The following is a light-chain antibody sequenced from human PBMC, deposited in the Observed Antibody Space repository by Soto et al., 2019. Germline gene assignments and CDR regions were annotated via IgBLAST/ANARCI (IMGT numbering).Light chain of an antibody. CDR1: QSVSSS. CDR2: DAS. V-gene: IGKV3-11*01. CDR3: QQRSKYT. J-gene: IGKJ2*01. Sequence: IVLTQSPATLSLSPGERATLSCRASQSVSSSLAWYQQKPGQAPRLLIYDASNRATGIPARFSGSGSGTDFTLTISRLEPEDFAVYYCQQRSKYTFGQGTKLEIK.